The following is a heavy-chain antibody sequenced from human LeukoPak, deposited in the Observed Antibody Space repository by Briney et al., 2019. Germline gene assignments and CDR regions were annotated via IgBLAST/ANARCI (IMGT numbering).Heavy chain of an antibody. Sequence: GGSLRLSCAASGFTLSSYAMHWVRQAPGKGLEWVAVISYDGSNKYYADSVKGRFTISRDNSKNTLYLQMNSLRAEDTAVYYCASINPVVPAAMAFGYYYYGMDVWGQGTTVTVSS. CDR2: ISYDGSNK. D-gene: IGHD2-2*01. J-gene: IGHJ6*02. CDR1: GFTLSSYA. CDR3: ASINPVVPAAMAFGYYYYGMDV. V-gene: IGHV3-30-3*01.